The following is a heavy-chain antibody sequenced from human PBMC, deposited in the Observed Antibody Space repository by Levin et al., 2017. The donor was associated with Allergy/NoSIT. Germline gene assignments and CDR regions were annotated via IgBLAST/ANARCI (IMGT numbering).Heavy chain of an antibody. CDR1: GGSVSSGTYY. Sequence: SETLSLTCSVSGGSVSSGTYYWSWIRRPPGKGLEWIDYINYRGVTKYNPSLKSRVTISVDTSKNEFSLKVTSVTAADTAVYYCARNRIIVSGGNDYYYGMDGWGQGTTVTVSS. D-gene: IGHD5/OR15-5a*01. J-gene: IGHJ6*02. CDR2: INYRGVT. CDR3: ARNRIIVSGGNDYYYGMDG. V-gene: IGHV4-61*01.